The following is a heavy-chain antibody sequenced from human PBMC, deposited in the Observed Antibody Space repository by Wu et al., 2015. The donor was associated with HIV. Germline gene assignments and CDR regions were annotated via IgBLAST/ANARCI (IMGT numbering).Heavy chain of an antibody. CDR3: AVLYDVEGDKAVLDH. Sequence: QVQLVQSGAEVTEPGASVMVSCKASQYTFINYDVHWVRQAAGQGLEWMGWINPKSGHTGYRQRFQGRVTMTRDNSITTAYMELSKLTSEDTAIYYCAVLYDVEGDKAVLDHWGQGTVVTVSS. D-gene: IGHD3-16*01. V-gene: IGHV1-8*01. CDR1: QYTFINYD. CDR2: INPKSGHT. J-gene: IGHJ4*02.